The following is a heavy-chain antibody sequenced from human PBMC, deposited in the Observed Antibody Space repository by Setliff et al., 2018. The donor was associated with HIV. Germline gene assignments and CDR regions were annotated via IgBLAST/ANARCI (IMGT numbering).Heavy chain of an antibody. CDR1: GGSFRNYFYY. J-gene: IGHJ4*02. Sequence: LSLTCTVSGGSFRNYFYYWALIRQPAGKGLEWIGHVSSSGSTNYKPSLKSRVTISVDTSKNQFSLKLSSVTAADTAVYYCAREWGYDSSGYPLLHFDYWGQGTLVTVSS. CDR3: AREWGYDSSGYPLLHFDY. D-gene: IGHD3-22*01. V-gene: IGHV4-61*09. CDR2: VSSSGST.